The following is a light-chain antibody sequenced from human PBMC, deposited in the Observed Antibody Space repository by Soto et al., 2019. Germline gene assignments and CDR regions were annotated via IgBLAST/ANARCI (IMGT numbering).Light chain of an antibody. V-gene: IGKV3-15*01. CDR1: QSVSSY. J-gene: IGKJ1*01. Sequence: EIVLTQSPATLSLSPGERATLSCRASQSVSSYLAWYQQKPGQAPRLLIYGASTRATGIPARFSGSGSGTEFTLTISSLQSEDFAVYYCQHYNNGPPWTFGQGTKVDIK. CDR3: QHYNNGPPWT. CDR2: GAS.